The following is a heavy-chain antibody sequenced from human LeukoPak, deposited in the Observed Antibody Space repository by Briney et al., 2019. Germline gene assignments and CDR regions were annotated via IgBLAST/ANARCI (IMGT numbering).Heavy chain of an antibody. CDR2: ISAYNGNT. CDR3: ARDRSAQYCSGGSCYSDAPFDP. V-gene: IGHV1-18*01. D-gene: IGHD2-15*01. Sequence: GASVKVSCKASGYTFTSYGISWVRQAPGQGLEWMGWISAYNGNTNYAQKLQGRVTMTTDTSTSTAYMELRSLRSDDTAVYYCARDRSAQYCSGGSCYSDAPFDPWGQGTLVTVSS. J-gene: IGHJ5*02. CDR1: GYTFTSYG.